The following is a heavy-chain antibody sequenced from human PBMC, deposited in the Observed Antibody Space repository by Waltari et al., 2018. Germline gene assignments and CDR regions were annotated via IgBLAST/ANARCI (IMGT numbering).Heavy chain of an antibody. D-gene: IGHD1-26*01. CDR2: IRYDGTNK. CDR3: TKEGVGATPFEY. Sequence: QVRLVESGGGVVQPGGSLKLSCAASGFPFNNYGMNWVRQAPGKGLEWVAFIRYDGTNKYYVDSVKGRFTISRDNSKNTLYLQMNSLRAEDTAVYYCTKEGVGATPFEYWGQGTLVTVSS. J-gene: IGHJ4*02. V-gene: IGHV3-30*02. CDR1: GFPFNNYG.